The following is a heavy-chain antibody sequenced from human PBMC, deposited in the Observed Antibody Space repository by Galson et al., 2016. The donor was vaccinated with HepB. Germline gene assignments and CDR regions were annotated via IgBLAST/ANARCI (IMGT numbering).Heavy chain of an antibody. J-gene: IGHJ4*02. Sequence: SVKVSCKASGYTFTTSGIRWVRQAPGQGLAWMGWFSTYSGTTKYAQKFQGGLTLTTDSSTTTAYMELRSPRFDDTALYYCARDVQSRFDSWGQGTLVTVSS. CDR1: GYTFTTSG. CDR2: FSTYSGTT. V-gene: IGHV1-18*01. CDR3: ARDVQSRFDS.